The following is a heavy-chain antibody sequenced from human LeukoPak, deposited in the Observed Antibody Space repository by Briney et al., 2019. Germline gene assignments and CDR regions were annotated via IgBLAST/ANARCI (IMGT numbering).Heavy chain of an antibody. CDR3: AKVTKTMAGFVFDF. J-gene: IGHJ4*02. CDR1: GFTFSSYG. Sequence: PGGSLRLSCAASGFTFSSYGMHWVRQAPGKGLEWVSVIYSGGSTYYADSVKGRFTISRDNSKNTLYVRMNSLRVEDAAVYYCAKVTKTMAGFVFDFWGQGTLVTVSS. CDR2: IYSGGST. V-gene: IGHV3-NL1*01. D-gene: IGHD6-19*01.